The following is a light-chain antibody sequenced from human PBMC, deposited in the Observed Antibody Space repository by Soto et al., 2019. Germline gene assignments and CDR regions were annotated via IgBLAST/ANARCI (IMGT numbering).Light chain of an antibody. V-gene: IGLV2-23*01. CDR3: CSYAGSSTSVV. Sequence: QSALTQPASVSGSPGQSITISCTGTSSDVGSYNLVSWYQQHPGKAPKLMIYEGSKRPSGVSNRFSGSKSGNTASLTISGLQAEEEADYYCCSYAGSSTSVVFGGGNMLT. J-gene: IGLJ2*01. CDR2: EGS. CDR1: SSDVGSYNL.